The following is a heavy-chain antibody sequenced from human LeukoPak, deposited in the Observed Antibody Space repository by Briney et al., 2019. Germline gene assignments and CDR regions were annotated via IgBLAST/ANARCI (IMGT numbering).Heavy chain of an antibody. J-gene: IGHJ5*02. D-gene: IGHD4-17*01. CDR1: GYTFTGYY. CDR3: ARAMTTVTTGWFDP. V-gene: IGHV1-2*04. CDR2: INPNSGGT. Sequence: ASVKVSCEASGYTFTGYYMHWVRQAPGQGLEWMGWINPNSGGTNYAQKFQGWVTMTRDTSISTAYMELSRLRSDDTAVYYCARAMTTVTTGWFDPWGQGTLVTVSS.